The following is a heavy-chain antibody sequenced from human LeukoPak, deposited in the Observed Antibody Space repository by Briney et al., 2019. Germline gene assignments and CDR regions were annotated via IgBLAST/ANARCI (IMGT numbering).Heavy chain of an antibody. CDR3: ARDRGSSGWFHYFDY. V-gene: IGHV4-39*07. Sequence: SETLSLTCTVSGGSISSSSYYWGWIRQPPGKGLEWIGSIYHSGSTYYNPSLKSRVTISVDTSKNQFSLKLSSVTAADTAVYYCARDRGSSGWFHYFDYWGQGTLVTVSS. CDR2: IYHSGST. CDR1: GGSISSSSYY. D-gene: IGHD6-19*01. J-gene: IGHJ4*02.